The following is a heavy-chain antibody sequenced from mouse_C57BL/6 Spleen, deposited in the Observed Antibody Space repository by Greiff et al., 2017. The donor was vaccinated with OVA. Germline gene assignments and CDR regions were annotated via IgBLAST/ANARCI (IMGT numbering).Heavy chain of an antibody. CDR2: INPGSGGT. CDR1: GYAFTNYL. J-gene: IGHJ1*03. D-gene: IGHD1-1*01. V-gene: IGHV1-54*01. CDR3: ARAPFITTVVDWYFDV. Sequence: VKLMESGAELVRPGTSVKVSCKASGYAFTNYLIEWVKQRPGQGLEWIGVINPGSGGTNYNEKFKGKATLTADKSSSTAYMQLSSLTSEDSAVYFCARAPFITTVVDWYFDVWGTGTTVTVSS.